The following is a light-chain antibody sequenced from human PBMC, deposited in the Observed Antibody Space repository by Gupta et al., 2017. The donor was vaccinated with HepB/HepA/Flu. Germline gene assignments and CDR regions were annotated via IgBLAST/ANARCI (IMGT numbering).Light chain of an antibody. V-gene: IGLV2-23*02. Sequence: QSALTQPASVSGSPGQSITISCTGTNSDVGNYNLVSWYQQHPGKAHKLMIYEVSKRPTGVSSRFSGSKSGNTAAQTIAGLQAEDEADYYCRSYAGGSRIFGGGTKLTVL. CDR1: NSDVGNYNL. CDR2: EVS. J-gene: IGLJ2*01. CDR3: RSYAGGSRI.